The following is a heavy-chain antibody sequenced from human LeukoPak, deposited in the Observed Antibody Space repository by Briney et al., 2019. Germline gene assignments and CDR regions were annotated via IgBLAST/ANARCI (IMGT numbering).Heavy chain of an antibody. CDR1: GGSISSYY. Sequence: SETLSLTCTVSGGSISSYYWSWIRQPPGKGLEWIGYIYYSGSTNYNPPLKSRVTISVDTSKNQFSLKLSSVTAADTAVYYCARVTMVRGVPYYYYYMDVWGKGTTVTVSS. V-gene: IGHV4-59*01. CDR2: IYYSGST. D-gene: IGHD3-10*01. J-gene: IGHJ6*03. CDR3: ARVTMVRGVPYYYYYMDV.